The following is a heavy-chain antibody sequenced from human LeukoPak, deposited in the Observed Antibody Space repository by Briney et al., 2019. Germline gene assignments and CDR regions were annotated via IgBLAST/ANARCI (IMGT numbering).Heavy chain of an antibody. CDR2: ISSTGGST. D-gene: IGHD6-13*01. CDR1: GFAFSSYA. CDR3: ARAIISSWYDAFDI. Sequence: GGSLRLSCAASGFAFSSYAMHWVRQAPGKGLEYVSAISSTGGSTYYANSVKGRFTLSRDNSKNTLYLQMGSLRAEDMAVYYCARAIISSWYDAFDIWGQGTMVTVSS. V-gene: IGHV3-64*01. J-gene: IGHJ3*02.